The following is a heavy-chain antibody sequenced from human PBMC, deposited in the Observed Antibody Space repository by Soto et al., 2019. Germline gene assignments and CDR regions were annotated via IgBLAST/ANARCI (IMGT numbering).Heavy chain of an antibody. J-gene: IGHJ6*02. CDR3: ARSGNYDFWSGFRSYYGMDV. CDR2: INHSGST. V-gene: IGHV4-34*01. Sequence: ASETLSLTCAVYGGSFSGYYWSWIRQPPGKGLEWIGEINHSGSTNYNPSLKSRVTISVDTSKNQFSLKLSSVTAADTAVYYCARSGNYDFWSGFRSYYGMDVWGQGTTVTVSS. CDR1: GGSFSGYY. D-gene: IGHD3-3*01.